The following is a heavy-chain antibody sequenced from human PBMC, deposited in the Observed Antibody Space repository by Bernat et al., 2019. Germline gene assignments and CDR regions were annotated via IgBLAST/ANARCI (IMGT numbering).Heavy chain of an antibody. CDR1: GFTFSSYA. CDR2: ISGSGGSR. V-gene: IGHV3-23*04. D-gene: IGHD3-3*01. J-gene: IGHJ4*02. CDR3: AASGYYSKGYFDY. Sequence: EVQLVESGGGLVQPGGSLRLSCAASGFTFSSYAMSWVRQAPGKGLEWVSAISGSGGSRYYAHSVKGRFTISGDNSKNTLYLQMNGLRAEETGVYYCAASGYYSKGYFDYWGQGTLVTVSS.